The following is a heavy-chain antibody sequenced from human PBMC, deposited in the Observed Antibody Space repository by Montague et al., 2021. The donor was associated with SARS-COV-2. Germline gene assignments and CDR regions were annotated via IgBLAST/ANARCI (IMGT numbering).Heavy chain of an antibody. Sequence: SLRLSCAASGFTFSSYGMHWVRRAPGKGLEWVAVIWYDGSNKYYADSVKGRFTISRDNPKNTLYLQMNSLRAEDTAVYYCASQLGYCSGGSCKQVDYWGQGTLVTVSS. CDR3: ASQLGYCSGGSCKQVDY. V-gene: IGHV3-33*01. D-gene: IGHD2-15*01. J-gene: IGHJ4*02. CDR1: GFTFSSYG. CDR2: IWYDGSNK.